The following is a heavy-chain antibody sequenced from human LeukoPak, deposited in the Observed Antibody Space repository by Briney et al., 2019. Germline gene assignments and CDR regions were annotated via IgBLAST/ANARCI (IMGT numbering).Heavy chain of an antibody. CDR1: GDSISSSSYY. Sequence: KPSETLSLTCSVSGDSISSSSYYWGWIRQPPGKGLEWIGSIYYSGSTYYNPSLKSRVTISVDTSKNQFSLKLSSVTAADTAVYYCARDPKGAAFDIWGQGTMVTVSS. J-gene: IGHJ3*02. V-gene: IGHV4-39*07. CDR2: IYYSGST. D-gene: IGHD3-16*01. CDR3: ARDPKGAAFDI.